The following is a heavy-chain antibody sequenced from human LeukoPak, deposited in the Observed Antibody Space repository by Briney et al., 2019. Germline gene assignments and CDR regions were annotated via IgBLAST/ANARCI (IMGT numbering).Heavy chain of an antibody. D-gene: IGHD3-9*01. CDR1: GFTFDDYA. Sequence: PGRSLRLSCAASGFTFDDYAMHWVRQAPGKGLEWVSGISWNSGSIGYADSVKGRFTISRDNAKNSLYLQMNSLRAEDTALYCCAKDLDYDILTGSFDYWGQGTLVTVSS. V-gene: IGHV3-9*01. J-gene: IGHJ4*02. CDR3: AKDLDYDILTGSFDY. CDR2: ISWNSGSI.